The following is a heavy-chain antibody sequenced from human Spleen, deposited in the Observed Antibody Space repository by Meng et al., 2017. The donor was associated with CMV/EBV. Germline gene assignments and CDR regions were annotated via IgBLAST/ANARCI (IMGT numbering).Heavy chain of an antibody. CDR3: ARAMGRDYDFWSGYWGHYYYGMDV. V-gene: IGHV4-30-4*08. Sequence: SETLSLTCTVSGGSISSGDYYWSWIRQPPGKGLEWIGYIYYSGSTYYNPFLKSRVTISVDTSKNQFSLKLSSVTAADTAVYYCARAMGRDYDFWSGYWGHYYYGMDVWGQGTTVTVSS. CDR1: GGSISSGDYY. D-gene: IGHD3-3*01. J-gene: IGHJ6*02. CDR2: IYYSGST.